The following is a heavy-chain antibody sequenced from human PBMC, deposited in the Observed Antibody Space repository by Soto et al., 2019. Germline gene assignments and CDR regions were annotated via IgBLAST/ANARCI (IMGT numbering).Heavy chain of an antibody. D-gene: IGHD3-10*01. CDR2: IYYSGST. J-gene: IGHJ5*02. CDR3: ARSIRYYYGSGSYYPNWFDP. CDR1: GGSISSSY. V-gene: IGHV4-59*01. Sequence: PSETLSLTCTVSGGSISSSYWSCIRQPPGKGLEWIGYIYYSGSTNYNPSLKSRVTISVDTSKNQFSLKLSSVTAADTAVYYCARSIRYYYGSGSYYPNWFDPWGQGTLVTVSS.